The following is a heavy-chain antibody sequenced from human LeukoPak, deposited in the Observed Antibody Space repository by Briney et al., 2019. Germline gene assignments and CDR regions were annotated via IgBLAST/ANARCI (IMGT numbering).Heavy chain of an antibody. CDR2: FDPEDGET. D-gene: IGHD3-3*01. CDR3: ARGLYYDFWSGYRNWFDP. V-gene: IGHV1-24*01. Sequence: ASVKVSCKVSGYTLTELSMHWVRQAPGKGLEWMGGFDPEDGETIYAQKFQGRVTMTRNTSISTAYMELSSLRSEDTAVYYCARGLYYDFWSGYRNWFDPWGQGTLVTVSS. CDR1: GYTLTELS. J-gene: IGHJ5*02.